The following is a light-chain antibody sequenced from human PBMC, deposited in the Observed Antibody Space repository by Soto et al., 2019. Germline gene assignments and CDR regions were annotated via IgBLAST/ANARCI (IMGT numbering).Light chain of an antibody. CDR1: SSDVGGYNY. Sequence: QSALTQPASVSGSPGQSITISCTGTSSDVGGYNYVSWYQQHPGKAPKLMIYDVSNRPSGVSNRFSGSKSGNTASLTISGCQAEDEADYYCSSYTSSSTLLYVFGTGTKVTVL. CDR2: DVS. CDR3: SSYTSSSTLLYV. V-gene: IGLV2-14*01. J-gene: IGLJ1*01.